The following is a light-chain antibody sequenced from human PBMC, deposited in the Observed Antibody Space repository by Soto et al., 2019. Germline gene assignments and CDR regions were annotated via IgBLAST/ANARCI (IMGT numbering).Light chain of an antibody. CDR1: QSGSSSY. CDR3: QEYGSSFT. Sequence: EIVLTPSPGTLSLSPGERATLSCRASQSGSSSYLAGYQQKPGQAPRLLIYGASSRSTGIPDRFSGSGSGTYFTLTISRLEPEDFAVYYCQEYGSSFTFGPVTKVDIK. V-gene: IGKV3-20*01. CDR2: GAS. J-gene: IGKJ3*01.